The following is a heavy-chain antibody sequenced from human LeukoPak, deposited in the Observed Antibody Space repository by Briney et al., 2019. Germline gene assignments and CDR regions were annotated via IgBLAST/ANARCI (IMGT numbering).Heavy chain of an antibody. Sequence: ASVKVSCKSSGYTFTGYYMRWVRQAPGQGLEWMGWINPNSGGTNYAQKFQGRVTMTRDTSISTAYMELSRLRSDDTAVYYCAIVMITFGGVIDPWGQGTLVTVPS. CDR3: AIVMITFGGVIDP. V-gene: IGHV1-2*02. J-gene: IGHJ5*02. CDR1: GYTFTGYY. D-gene: IGHD3-16*01. CDR2: INPNSGGT.